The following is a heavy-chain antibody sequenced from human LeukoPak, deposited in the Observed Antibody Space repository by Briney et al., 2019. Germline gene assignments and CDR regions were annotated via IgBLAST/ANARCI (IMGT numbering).Heavy chain of an antibody. CDR2: INPSGGST. D-gene: IGHD5-18*01. CDR3: ARRGYSYDLDY. V-gene: IGHV1-46*01. Sequence: ASLKVSCKASGYTFTSYYMHWVRQAPGQGLEWMGIINPSGGSTSYAQKFQGRVTMTRDTSTSTVYMELSSLRSEDTAVYYCARRGYSYDLDYWGQGTLVTVSS. J-gene: IGHJ4*02. CDR1: GYTFTSYY.